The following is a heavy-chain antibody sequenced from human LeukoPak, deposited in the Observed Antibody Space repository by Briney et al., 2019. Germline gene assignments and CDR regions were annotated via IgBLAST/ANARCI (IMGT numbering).Heavy chain of an antibody. CDR3: TRMTTGHDY. V-gene: IGHV4-34*01. J-gene: IGHJ4*02. D-gene: IGHD4-17*01. Sequence: PSETLSLTCAVSGVPFNDYYWSWVRQTPGKGLEWIGEINHSGYTNDSPSLKSRVTLSIDTSRKQFSLNLRSVTVADAGIYYCTRMTTGHDYWGQGTLVAVSS. CDR1: GVPFNDYY. CDR2: INHSGYT.